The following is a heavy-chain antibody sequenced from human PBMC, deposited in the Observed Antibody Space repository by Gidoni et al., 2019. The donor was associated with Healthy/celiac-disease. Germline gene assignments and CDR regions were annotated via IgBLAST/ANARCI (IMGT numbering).Heavy chain of an antibody. CDR3: ARDGHDYGDSGFDY. CDR1: GGSISSSSYY. Sequence: QLQLQESGPGLVKPSETLSLTCPVSGGSISSSSYYWGWIRQPPGKGLEWIGSIYYSGSTYYNPSLKSRVTISVDTSKNQFSLKLSSVTAADTAVYYCARDGHDYGDSGFDYWGQGTLVTVSS. CDR2: IYYSGST. V-gene: IGHV4-39*07. D-gene: IGHD4-17*01. J-gene: IGHJ4*02.